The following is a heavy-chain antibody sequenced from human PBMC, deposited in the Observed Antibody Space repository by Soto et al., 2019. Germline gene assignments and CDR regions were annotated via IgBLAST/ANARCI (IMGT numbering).Heavy chain of an antibody. CDR3: ARYYYDRIGYHQHSRNNYY. D-gene: IGHD3-22*01. CDR2: IYYSGST. CDR1: GGSITSGGYH. J-gene: IGHJ6*03. V-gene: IGHV4-31*03. Sequence: SETLSLTCTVSGGSITSGGYHWSWICQHPGKGLEWIGHIYYSGSTYYNPSLKSRLSISVDTSKNQFSLKLSSVTAADTAVYYCARYYYDRIGYHQHSRNNYY.